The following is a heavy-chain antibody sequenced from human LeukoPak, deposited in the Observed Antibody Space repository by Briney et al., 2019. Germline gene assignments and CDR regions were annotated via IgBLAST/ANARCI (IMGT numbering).Heavy chain of an antibody. V-gene: IGHV3-23*01. CDR1: VFTFSSYA. Sequence: QSGGSLRLSCAASVFTFSSYAMSWVRQAPGKGLEWVSSISGSGGDTHYADSVKGRFSISRDNSKNTLYVQMNSLGAEDTAVYYCAKGAAWTLVGHYFDSWGQGTLVTVSS. J-gene: IGHJ4*02. CDR2: ISGSGGDT. D-gene: IGHD3/OR15-3a*01. CDR3: AKGAAWTLVGHYFDS.